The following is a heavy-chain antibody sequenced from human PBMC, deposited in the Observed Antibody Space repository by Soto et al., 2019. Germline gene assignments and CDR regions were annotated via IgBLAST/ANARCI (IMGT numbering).Heavy chain of an antibody. Sequence: GGSLRLSCAASGFTVSSNYAMNWVRQAPGKGLEWVSGISDSGGSTYYADSVKGRFTISGDNSKNTLYVYLQMNSLRAEDTAVYYCAKDLGWETPSPYNYWGQGTLVTVSS. CDR2: ISDSGGST. J-gene: IGHJ4*02. CDR3: AKDLGWETPSPYNY. D-gene: IGHD1-26*01. CDR1: GFTVSSNYA. V-gene: IGHV3-23*01.